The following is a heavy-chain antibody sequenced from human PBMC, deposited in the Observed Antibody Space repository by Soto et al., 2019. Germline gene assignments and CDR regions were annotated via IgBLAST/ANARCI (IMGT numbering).Heavy chain of an antibody. D-gene: IGHD3-22*01. V-gene: IGHV1-18*01. J-gene: IGHJ4*02. CDR1: GYTFTSYG. CDR3: AIHYYDSSGYYYFAFDY. Sequence: ASVKVSCKASGYTFTSYGISWVRQAPGQGLEWMGWISAYNGNTNYAQKLQGRVTMTTDTSTSTAYMELRSLRSDDTAVDYCAIHYYDSSGYYYFAFDYWGQGTLVTVSS. CDR2: ISAYNGNT.